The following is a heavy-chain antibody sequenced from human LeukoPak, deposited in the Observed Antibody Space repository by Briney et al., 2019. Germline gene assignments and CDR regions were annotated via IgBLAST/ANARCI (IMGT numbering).Heavy chain of an antibody. V-gene: IGHV1-46*01. CDR2: INPSGGST. J-gene: IGHJ4*02. CDR3: ARDYPQYCSSTSCYGSSFDY. CDR1: GYTFTSYY. D-gene: IGHD2-2*01. Sequence: ASVKVSCKASGYTFTSYYMHWVRQAPGQGLGWMGIINPSGGSTSYAQKFQGRVTMTRDTSTSTVYMELSSLRSEDTAVYYCARDYPQYCSSTSCYGSSFDYWGQGTLVTVSS.